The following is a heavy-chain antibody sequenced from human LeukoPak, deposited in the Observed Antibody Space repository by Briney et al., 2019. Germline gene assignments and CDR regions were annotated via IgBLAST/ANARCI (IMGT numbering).Heavy chain of an antibody. D-gene: IGHD3-16*02. V-gene: IGHV1-8*02. J-gene: IGHJ6*03. CDR1: GYSFTTYD. Sequence: ASVRVSCKASGYSFTTYDINWVRLAPGQGLEWMGWMNPHSGNTGYEEKFEDRVTLTRDISISTAYMELVSLTSEDTAVYYCARAGGDTYRYFAYLDVWGKGTTVTGSS. CDR3: ARAGGDTYRYFAYLDV. CDR2: MNPHSGNT.